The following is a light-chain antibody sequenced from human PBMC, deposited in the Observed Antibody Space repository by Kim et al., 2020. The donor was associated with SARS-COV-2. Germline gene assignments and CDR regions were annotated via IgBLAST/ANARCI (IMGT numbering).Light chain of an antibody. V-gene: IGLV1-40*01. Sequence: GQRVTIACTGRCSNIVADYDVHWYQRRPGTAPKLLIYGNTNRPSGVPDRFSGSKSGTSASLAITGLQADDEADYYCQSYDNSLYWVFGGGTQLTVL. CDR2: GNT. J-gene: IGLJ3*02. CDR3: QSYDNSLYWV. CDR1: CSNIVADYD.